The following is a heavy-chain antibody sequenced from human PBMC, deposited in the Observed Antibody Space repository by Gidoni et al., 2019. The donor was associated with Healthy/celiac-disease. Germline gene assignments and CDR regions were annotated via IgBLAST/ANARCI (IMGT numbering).Heavy chain of an antibody. Sequence: QVQLVESGGGVVQPGRSLRLSCAASGFTFSSYGMHWVRQAPGKGLEWVAVIWYDGSNKYYADSVKGRFTISRDNSKNTLYLQMNSLRAEDTAVYYCARGNSSKKDGRAPFDYWGQGTLVTVSS. CDR3: ARGNSSKKDGRAPFDY. V-gene: IGHV3-33*01. J-gene: IGHJ4*02. CDR1: GFTFSSYG. D-gene: IGHD6-19*01. CDR2: IWYDGSNK.